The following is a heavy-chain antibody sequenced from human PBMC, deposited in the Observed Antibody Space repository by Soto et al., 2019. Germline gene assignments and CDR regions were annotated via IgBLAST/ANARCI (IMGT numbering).Heavy chain of an antibody. V-gene: IGHV3-74*01. Sequence: TGGSLRLSCAASGFTFSSYWMHWVRQAPGKGLVWVARINSDGSNRNYGDAVKGRFTISRDNSKSTLYLQMSSLRAEDTAVYYCARAFCTNGVCYYFFDYWGHGTLVTVSS. CDR3: ARAFCTNGVCYYFFDY. CDR2: INSDGSNR. D-gene: IGHD2-8*01. CDR1: GFTFSSYW. J-gene: IGHJ4*01.